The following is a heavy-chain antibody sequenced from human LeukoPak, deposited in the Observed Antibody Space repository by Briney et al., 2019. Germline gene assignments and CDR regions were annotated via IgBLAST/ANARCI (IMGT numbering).Heavy chain of an antibody. CDR2: IYYSGST. Sequence: SGTLSLTCNVSGGSINTGDYYWTWIRQSPGKGLEWMGYIYYSGSTYYNPSLQSRLTISLDTSKNQFSLKLSSVTAEDTAVYYCAGGHMVRGVIMGFFGFDHWGQGTLATVSS. CDR1: GGSINTGDYY. D-gene: IGHD3-10*01. J-gene: IGHJ4*02. CDR3: AGGHMVRGVIMGFFGFDH. V-gene: IGHV4-30-4*01.